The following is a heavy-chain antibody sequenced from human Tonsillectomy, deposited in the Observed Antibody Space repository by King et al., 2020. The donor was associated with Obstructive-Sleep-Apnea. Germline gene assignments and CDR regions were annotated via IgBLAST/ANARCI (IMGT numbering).Heavy chain of an antibody. CDR2: ISGDNGNT. D-gene: IGHD3-22*01. CDR3: ARGGSLPVMVVVTPFDY. CDR1: GYTFMKYG. Sequence: VQLVESGAEVKKPGASVKVSCKASGYTFMKYGVTWVRQAPGQGLEWMGWISGDNGNTNYARKFQDRVTMTTDTSTSTVYMELRSLKSDDTAVYYCARGGSLPVMVVVTPFDYWGQGTLVTVSS. J-gene: IGHJ4*02. V-gene: IGHV1-18*04.